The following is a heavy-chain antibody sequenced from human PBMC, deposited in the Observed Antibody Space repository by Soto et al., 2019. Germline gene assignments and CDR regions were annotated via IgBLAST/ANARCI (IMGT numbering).Heavy chain of an antibody. CDR1: GGSISGHY. D-gene: IGHD1-26*01. V-gene: IGHV4-59*11. J-gene: IGHJ4*02. CDR3: ARGWEFLND. CDR2: IYDSGST. Sequence: PSGTLSLTCTVSGGSISGHYWSWIRQPPGKGLAWIGYIYDSGSTYYNPSLNNRVTISVDTSNNQFSLRLNSVTAADTAVYYCARGWEFLNDWGQGALVTVSS.